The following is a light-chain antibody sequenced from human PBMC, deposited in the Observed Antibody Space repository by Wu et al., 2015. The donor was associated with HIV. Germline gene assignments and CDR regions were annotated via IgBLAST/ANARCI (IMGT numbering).Light chain of an antibody. V-gene: IGKV3-20*01. Sequence: EVVLTQSPGTLSLSPGEGATLSCRASHSISRSYIAWYQQKPGQAPRLLIYGASSRATGVPDRFSGGGSGTDFTLTISRLEPEDFAVYYCQQYGTSPYTFGLGDQAGDQT. CDR1: HSISRSY. CDR3: QQYGTSPYT. J-gene: IGKJ2*01. CDR2: GAS.